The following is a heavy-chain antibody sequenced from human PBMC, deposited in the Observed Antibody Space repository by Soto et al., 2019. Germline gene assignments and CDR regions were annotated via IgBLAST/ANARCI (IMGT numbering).Heavy chain of an antibody. V-gene: IGHV4-59*01. CDR1: GGSMRNYF. D-gene: IGHD6-13*01. CDR3: AAGEASSRHLAPYYLDF. CDR2: IHYSGTT. J-gene: IGHJ4*02. Sequence: NPSETLSLTCTVSGGSMRNYFWTWIRQPPGKGLEWIGYIHYSGTTSFFPSYNPSLRSRVTISEDTSKNQFSLKLLSVTTADTAVYFCAAGEASSRHLAPYYLDFWGQGTLVTVSS.